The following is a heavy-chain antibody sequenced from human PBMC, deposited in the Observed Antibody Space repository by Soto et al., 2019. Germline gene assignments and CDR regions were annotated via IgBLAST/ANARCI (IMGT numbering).Heavy chain of an antibody. V-gene: IGHV1-3*01. CDR3: ARGIAVAGDDY. CDR2: INAGNGNT. J-gene: IGHJ4*02. D-gene: IGHD6-19*01. CDR1: GYTFTSYA. Sequence: ASVKVSCKASGYTFTSYAMHWVRQAPGQRLEWMGWINAGNGNTKYSQNFQGRVTITRDTSASTAYMELSSLSFEDTAVYYCARGIAVAGDDYWGQGTLVTVSS.